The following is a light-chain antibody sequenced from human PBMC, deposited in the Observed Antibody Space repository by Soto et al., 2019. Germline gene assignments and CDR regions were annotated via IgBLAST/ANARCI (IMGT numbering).Light chain of an antibody. V-gene: IGKV3-15*01. CDR1: HSMSSN. CDR3: QQYNKGPVT. J-gene: IGKJ1*01. CDR2: GAS. Sequence: EIVMTQSPATLSESRGARGTVSCMPSHSMSSNLAWYQQRPGQAPRRLIYGASTRATGIPARFSGSGSGTDCPLTISSLQSEDFAVYYCQQYNKGPVTFGPGTKVDIK.